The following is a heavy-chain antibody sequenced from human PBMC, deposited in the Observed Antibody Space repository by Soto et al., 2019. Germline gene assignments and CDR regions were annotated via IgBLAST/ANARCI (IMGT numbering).Heavy chain of an antibody. V-gene: IGHV3-23*01. CDR3: AKGKSENGVDWLDP. Sequence: GVSLRLSCAASGFMFENYAMIWVRQAPRKGLQWAPTVRGNSYGASYADSVRGRFIISRDNCKNTMSLQLNSLRDDDTAIYYCAKGKSENGVDWLDPWGPGTLVTVSS. CDR1: GFMFENYA. D-gene: IGHD2-8*01. J-gene: IGHJ5*02. CDR2: VRGNSYGA.